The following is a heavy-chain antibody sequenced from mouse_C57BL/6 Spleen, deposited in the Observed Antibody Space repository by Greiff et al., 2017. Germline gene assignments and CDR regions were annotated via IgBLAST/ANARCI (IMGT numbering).Heavy chain of an antibody. V-gene: IGHV5-9*01. CDR2: ISGGGGNT. CDR1: GFTFSSYT. D-gene: IGHD2-1*01. CDR3: ARRDGNLAWFAY. J-gene: IGHJ3*01. Sequence: EVQWVESGGGLVKPGGSLKLSCAASGFTFSSYTMSWVRQTPEKRLEWVATISGGGGNTYYPDSVKGRFTISRDNAKNTLYLQMSSLRSEDTALYYCARRDGNLAWFAYWGQGTLVTVSA.